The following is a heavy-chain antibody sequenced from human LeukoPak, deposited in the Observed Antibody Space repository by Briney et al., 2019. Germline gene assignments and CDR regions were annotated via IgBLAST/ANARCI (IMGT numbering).Heavy chain of an antibody. D-gene: IGHD3-22*01. CDR1: GGSISSGGYY. J-gene: IGHJ3*02. CDR2: IYYSGST. V-gene: IGHV4-31*03. Sequence: SETLSLTCTVPGGSISSGGYYWSWIRQHPGKGLEWIGYIYYSGSTYYSPSLKSRVTISVDTSKNQFSLKLSSVTAADTAVYYCAGLTMTDAFDIWGQGTMVTVSS. CDR3: AGLTMTDAFDI.